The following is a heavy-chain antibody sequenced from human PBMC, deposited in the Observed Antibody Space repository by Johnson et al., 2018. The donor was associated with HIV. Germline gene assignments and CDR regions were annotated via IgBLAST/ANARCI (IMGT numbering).Heavy chain of an antibody. CDR2: INWSSGSI. D-gene: IGHD3-10*01. V-gene: IGHV3-9*01. Sequence: VQLVESGGGLIQPGGSLRLSCAASGFTFSSYAMSWVRQAPGEGLEWVSGINWSSGSIGYADSVKGRFTISRDNAKNSLYLQMNSLRAEDTAIYYCAKDIDELLWFIDAFDIWGQGTMVTVSS. CDR1: GFTFSSYA. J-gene: IGHJ3*02. CDR3: AKDIDELLWFIDAFDI.